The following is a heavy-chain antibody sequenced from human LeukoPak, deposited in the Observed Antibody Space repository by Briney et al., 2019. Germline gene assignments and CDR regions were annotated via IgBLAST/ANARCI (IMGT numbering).Heavy chain of an antibody. Sequence: SETLSLTCTVSGGSIKSYYWNWIRQPAGKGLEWIGRIYSTGITNYNPSLKSRVTMSVDSSKNQFSLKLRSVTAADTAVYHCARDRNWNYWFDPWGRGIPVLVSS. CDR3: ARDRNWNYWFDP. V-gene: IGHV4-4*07. D-gene: IGHD1-7*01. J-gene: IGHJ5*02. CDR2: IYSTGIT. CDR1: GGSIKSYY.